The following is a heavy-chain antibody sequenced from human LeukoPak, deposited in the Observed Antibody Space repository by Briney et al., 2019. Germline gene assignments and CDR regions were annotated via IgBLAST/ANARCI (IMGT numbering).Heavy chain of an antibody. CDR3: ARAGSSWYWFDP. Sequence: ALVTVSYKASAYTFTNYGISWVRQDPGQGLEWMGWISAYNGNTNYAQKLQGRVTMTTDTSTSTAYMELRSLRSDDTAVYYCARAGSSWYWFDPWGQGTLVTVSS. J-gene: IGHJ5*02. V-gene: IGHV1-18*01. D-gene: IGHD6-13*01. CDR2: ISAYNGNT. CDR1: AYTFTNYG.